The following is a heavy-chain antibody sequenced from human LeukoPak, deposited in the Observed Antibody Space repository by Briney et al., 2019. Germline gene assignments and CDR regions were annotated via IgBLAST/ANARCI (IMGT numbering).Heavy chain of an antibody. CDR2: IYSGGST. CDR3: AREVTTHAFDI. V-gene: IGHV3-66*01. CDR1: GFTVSSNY. Sequence: PGGSLRLSCAASGFTVSSNYMSWVRQAPGKGLEWVSVIYSGGSTYYADSVKGRFTISRDNSKNTLYLQMNSLRAEDTAVYYCAREVTTHAFDIWGQGTMVTVSS. D-gene: IGHD3-22*01. J-gene: IGHJ3*02.